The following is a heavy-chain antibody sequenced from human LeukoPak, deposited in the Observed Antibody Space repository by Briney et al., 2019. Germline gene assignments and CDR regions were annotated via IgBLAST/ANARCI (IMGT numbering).Heavy chain of an antibody. V-gene: IGHV4-39*07. CDR3: ARLIAAAGTYYYYYMDV. Sequence: SETLSLTCTVSGGSISSSSYYWGWIRQPPGKGLEWIGSIYYSGSTYYNPSLKSRVTISVDTSKDQFSLKLSSVTAADTAVYYCARLIAAAGTYYYYYMDVWGKGTTVTISS. CDR1: GGSISSSSYY. J-gene: IGHJ6*03. D-gene: IGHD6-13*01. CDR2: IYYSGST.